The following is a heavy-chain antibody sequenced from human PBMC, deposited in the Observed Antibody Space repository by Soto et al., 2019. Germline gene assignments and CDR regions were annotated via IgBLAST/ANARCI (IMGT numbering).Heavy chain of an antibody. Sequence: GASVKVSCKASGGTFSSYAISWVRQAPGQGLEWMGGIIPIFGTANYAQKFQGRVTITADESTSTAYMELSSLRSEDTAVYYCARDGRYCSSTSCYNWFDPWGQGTLVTVSS. CDR3: ARDGRYCSSTSCYNWFDP. J-gene: IGHJ5*02. CDR1: GGTFSSYA. CDR2: IIPIFGTA. D-gene: IGHD2-2*01. V-gene: IGHV1-69*13.